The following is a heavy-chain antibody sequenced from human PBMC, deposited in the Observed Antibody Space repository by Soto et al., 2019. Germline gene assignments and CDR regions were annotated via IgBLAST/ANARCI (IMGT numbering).Heavy chain of an antibody. V-gene: IGHV4-4*07. Sequence: SETLSLTCTVSGGSISSYYWSWIRQPAGKGLEWIGRIYTSGSTNYNPSLKSRVTMSVDTSKNQFSLKLSSVTAADTAVYYCAREWGNSGIAVAALDPWGQGTLVTVSS. D-gene: IGHD6-19*01. CDR3: AREWGNSGIAVAALDP. CDR1: GGSISSYY. J-gene: IGHJ5*02. CDR2: IYTSGST.